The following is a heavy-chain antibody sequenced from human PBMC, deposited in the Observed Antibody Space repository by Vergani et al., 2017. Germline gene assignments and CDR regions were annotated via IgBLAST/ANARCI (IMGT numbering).Heavy chain of an antibody. D-gene: IGHD1-26*01. V-gene: IGHV4-59*01. CDR3: ARVGYSGSPGAFDI. J-gene: IGHJ3*02. CDR1: GGSISSYY. Sequence: QVQLQESGPGLVKPSETLSLTCTVSGGSISSYYWSWIRQPPGKGLEWIGYIYYSGCTNYNPSLKSRVTISVDTSKNQFSLKLSSVTAADTAVYYCARVGYSGSPGAFDIWGQGTMVTVSS. CDR2: IYYSGCT.